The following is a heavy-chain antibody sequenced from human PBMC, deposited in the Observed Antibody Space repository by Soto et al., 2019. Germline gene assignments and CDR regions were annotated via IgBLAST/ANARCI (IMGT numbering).Heavy chain of an antibody. CDR2: INSDGSNT. J-gene: IGHJ4*02. D-gene: IGHD3-3*01. CDR3: ASHSIFYSGNFLGGY. CDR1: GFTFSGYW. Sequence: EVQLVESGGGLVQPGGSLRLSCAASGFTFSGYWMHWVRQAPGKGVVWVSGINSDGSNTRYADSVKGRFTISRDNAENTLYLQMNSLRAEDTAVYYCASHSIFYSGNFLGGYWGQGVLVTVSS. V-gene: IGHV3-74*01.